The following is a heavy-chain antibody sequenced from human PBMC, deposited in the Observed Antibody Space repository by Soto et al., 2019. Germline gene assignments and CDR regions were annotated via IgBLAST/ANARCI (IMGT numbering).Heavy chain of an antibody. CDR3: ARAQGIAARIFDY. Sequence: GGSLRLSCAASGFTFSDYYMSWIRQAPGKGLEWVSYISSSSSYTNYADSVKGRFTISRDNAKNSLYLQMNSLRAEDTAVYYCARAQGIAARIFDYWGQGTLVTVSS. V-gene: IGHV3-11*06. D-gene: IGHD6-6*01. J-gene: IGHJ4*02. CDR1: GFTFSDYY. CDR2: ISSSSSYT.